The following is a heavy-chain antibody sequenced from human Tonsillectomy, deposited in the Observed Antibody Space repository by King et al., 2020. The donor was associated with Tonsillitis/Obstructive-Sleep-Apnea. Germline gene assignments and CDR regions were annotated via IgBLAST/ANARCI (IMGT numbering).Heavy chain of an antibody. J-gene: IGHJ5*02. CDR3: ARVDCSSASCYSESWFDL. D-gene: IGHD2-2*01. CDR2: IDPSDSYA. CDR1: GYSFTSYW. V-gene: IGHV5-10-1*03. Sequence: VQLVQSGAEVKKPGESLRISCEGSGYSFTSYWITWVRQMPGKGLEWMGRIDPSDSYANYRPSFQGHVTISADKSISTAYLQWSSLKASDTAMYYCARVDCSSASCYSESWFDLWGQGTLVTVSS.